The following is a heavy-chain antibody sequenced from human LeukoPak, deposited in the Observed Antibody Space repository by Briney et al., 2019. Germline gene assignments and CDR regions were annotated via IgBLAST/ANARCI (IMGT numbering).Heavy chain of an antibody. D-gene: IGHD1-26*01. Sequence: GGSLRLSCAASGFTLSSYGMRWVRQAPGKGLEWVAVISYGGSNKYYADSVKGRFTISRDNSKNTLYMQMNSLRAEDTAVYYCAKAGSYYYDYGMDVWGQGAPVTVSS. CDR1: GFTLSSYG. CDR3: AKAGSYYYDYGMDV. J-gene: IGHJ6*02. CDR2: ISYGGSNK. V-gene: IGHV3-30*18.